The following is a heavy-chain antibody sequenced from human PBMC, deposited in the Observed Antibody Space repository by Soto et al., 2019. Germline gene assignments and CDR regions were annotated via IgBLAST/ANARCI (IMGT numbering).Heavy chain of an antibody. V-gene: IGHV1-2*04. CDR1: GYTFTGYY. D-gene: IGHD6-6*01. CDR3: AAGRDLQYSSSKIVWTAYYYGMDV. Sequence: ASVKVSCKASGYTFTGYYMHWVRQAPGQGLEWMGWINPNSGGTNYAQKFQGWVTMTRDTSISTAYMELSSLRSEGTAVYYCAAGRDLQYSSSKIVWTAYYYGMDVWGQGTTVTVSS. CDR2: INPNSGGT. J-gene: IGHJ6*02.